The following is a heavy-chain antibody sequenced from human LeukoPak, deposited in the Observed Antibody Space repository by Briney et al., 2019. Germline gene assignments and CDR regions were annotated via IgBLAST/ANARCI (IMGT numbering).Heavy chain of an antibody. CDR2: ISSSRSYI. D-gene: IGHD6-13*01. CDR3: ARDAYSSSRNDY. Sequence: GGSLRLSYAASGFTFSSYSMNWVRQAPGKGLEWVSFISSSRSYIYYADSVKGRFTISRDNARNSVFLQMNSLRAEDTAVYYCARDAYSSSRNDYWGQGTLVTVSS. J-gene: IGHJ4*02. CDR1: GFTFSSYS. V-gene: IGHV3-21*01.